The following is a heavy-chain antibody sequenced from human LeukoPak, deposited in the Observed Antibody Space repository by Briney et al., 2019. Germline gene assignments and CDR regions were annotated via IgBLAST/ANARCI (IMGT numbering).Heavy chain of an antibody. CDR3: ATARVDYGMPV. Sequence: PGRSLRLSCAASGFTFSSSGMHWVRQAPGKGLEWVAVIPSHGSCQYYADSVKGRFTISRDNSKNTLYLQMSSLRVEDTAVYHCATARVDYGMPVWGQGTTVTVSS. V-gene: IGHV3-30*03. CDR1: GFTFSSSG. J-gene: IGHJ6*02. CDR2: IPSHGSCQ. D-gene: IGHD3-10*01.